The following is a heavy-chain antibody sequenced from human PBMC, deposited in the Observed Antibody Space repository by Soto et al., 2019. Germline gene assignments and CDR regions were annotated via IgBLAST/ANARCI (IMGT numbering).Heavy chain of an antibody. J-gene: IGHJ6*02. V-gene: IGHV3-43*01. Sequence: GGSLRLSCAASGFTFSSYAMSWVRQAPGKGLEWVSLISWDGGSTYYADSVKGRFTISRDNSKNSLYLQMNSLRTEDTALYYCAKGGDYYGSGSYQHAYYYYGMDVWGQGTTVTVSS. CDR2: ISWDGGST. CDR3: AKGGDYYGSGSYQHAYYYYGMDV. CDR1: GFTFSSYA. D-gene: IGHD3-10*01.